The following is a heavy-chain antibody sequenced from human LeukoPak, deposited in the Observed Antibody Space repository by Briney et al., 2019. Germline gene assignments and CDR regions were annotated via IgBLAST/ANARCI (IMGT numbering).Heavy chain of an antibody. CDR1: GSSMSSSYHY. D-gene: IGHD2-15*01. V-gene: IGHV4-61*02. J-gene: IGHJ4*02. CDR2: MYTSGDT. CDR3: ARTFCSGGNCYHFDS. Sequence: SETLSLTCTVSGSSMSSSYHYWNWIRQPAGKGLEWIGRMYTSGDTTYNPSLQGRVTISLDTSKSQFSLKLSSVTAADTAVYYCARTFCSGGNCYHFDSWGQGILVTVSS.